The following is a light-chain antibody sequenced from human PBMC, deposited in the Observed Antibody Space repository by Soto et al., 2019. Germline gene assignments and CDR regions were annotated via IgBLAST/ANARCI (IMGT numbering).Light chain of an antibody. CDR2: GAS. CDR3: QQYNNWPFT. CDR1: QSVSSN. V-gene: IGKV3-15*01. J-gene: IGKJ3*01. Sequence: EIVMTQSPATLSVSPGERATLSCRASQSVSSNLAWYQQKPGQAPRLLSYGASTRATGIPARFSGSGSGTEFPLTISGLQSEDFADYYCQQYNNWPFTFGPRTKVDIK.